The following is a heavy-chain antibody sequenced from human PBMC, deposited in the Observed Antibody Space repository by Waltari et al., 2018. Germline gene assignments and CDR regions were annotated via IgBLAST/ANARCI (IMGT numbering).Heavy chain of an antibody. J-gene: IGHJ4*02. D-gene: IGHD6-19*01. CDR1: GGSISSHY. V-gene: IGHV4-59*11. CDR2: IYYSGST. Sequence: QVQLQESGPGLVKPSETLSLTCPVSGGSISSHYWSWIRQPPGKGLEWIGYIYYSGSTNYNPSLKSRVTISVDTSKNQFSLKLSSVTAADTAVYYCAREFPYSSGWHPFDYWGQGTLVTVSS. CDR3: AREFPYSSGWHPFDY.